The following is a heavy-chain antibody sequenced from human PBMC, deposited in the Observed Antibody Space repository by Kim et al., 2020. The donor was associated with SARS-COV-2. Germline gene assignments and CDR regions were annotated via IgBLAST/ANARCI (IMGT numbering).Heavy chain of an antibody. CDR1: GFASGSSYV. V-gene: IGHV3-23*01. J-gene: IGHJ4*01. D-gene: IGHD3-16*01. Sequence: GGSRRLSCAATGFASGSSYVMSWVRQAPGRGLEWVSGVSGSGGRSHYADSVNGRFTISRNNSKNTVSLQMNSLRAEDTALYYCTSRRGGVVELPTSIQYWGHGTLVIVSS. CDR3: TSRRGGVVELPTSIQY. CDR2: VSGSGGRS.